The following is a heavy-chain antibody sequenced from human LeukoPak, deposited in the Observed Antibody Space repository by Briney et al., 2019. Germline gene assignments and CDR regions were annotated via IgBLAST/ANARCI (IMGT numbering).Heavy chain of an antibody. CDR1: GGSISSDGYY. CDR2: IEHTVGT. V-gene: IGHV4-30-2*01. Sequence: SQTLSLTCTVSGGSISSDGYYWGWIRQPPGKGPEWIGHIEHTVGTHYNSSLKSRVTITADRSKNQFSLKLNSVTAADTAVYYRASPMPFMVRGLHGIDGFDLWGQGTMLRVPS. CDR3: ASPMPFMVRGLHGIDGFDL. J-gene: IGHJ3*01. D-gene: IGHD3-10*01.